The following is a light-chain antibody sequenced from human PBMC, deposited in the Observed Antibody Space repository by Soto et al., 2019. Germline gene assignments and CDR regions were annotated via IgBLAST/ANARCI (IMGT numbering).Light chain of an antibody. V-gene: IGKV1-39*01. J-gene: IGKJ1*01. Sequence: DIQMTQSPSSLSASVGDRVTITCRASQSINNYLNWYQQKPGKVPKLLIYAASTLQSGVPLRFSGSGSGTDFTLTISSLQPEDFATYSYQQSYNTVGRTFGQGTKVDIK. CDR3: QQSYNTVGRT. CDR2: AAS. CDR1: QSINNY.